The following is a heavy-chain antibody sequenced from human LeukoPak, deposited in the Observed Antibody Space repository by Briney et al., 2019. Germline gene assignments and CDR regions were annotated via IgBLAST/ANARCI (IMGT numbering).Heavy chain of an antibody. V-gene: IGHV3-23*01. Sequence: GGSLRLSCAASGFTFSNYALSWVRQAPGKGLEWVSTISGSGGSTYYADSVKGRFTISRDNAKNSLYLQMNSLRAEDTAVYYCARGRDGSQSPIDDWGQGTLVTVSS. J-gene: IGHJ4*02. CDR1: GFTFSNYA. CDR3: ARGRDGSQSPIDD. CDR2: ISGSGGST. D-gene: IGHD5-24*01.